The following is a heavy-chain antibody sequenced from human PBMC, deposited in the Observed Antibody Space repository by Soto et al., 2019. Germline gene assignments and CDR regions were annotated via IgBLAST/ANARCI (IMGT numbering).Heavy chain of an antibody. V-gene: IGHV6-1*01. J-gene: IGHJ6*02. CDR3: PREDRRAGRYYYYCSMDV. CDR2: TYYRSKWYN. D-gene: IGHD6-19*01. CDR1: GDSVSSNSAA. Sequence: SQTLSLTCAISGDSVSSNSAAWNWIRQSPSRGLEWLGRTYYRSKWYNDYAVSVKSRITINPDTSKNQFSLQLNSVTPDDTAVYYCPREDRRAGRYYYYCSMDVWGQGTTVTVSS.